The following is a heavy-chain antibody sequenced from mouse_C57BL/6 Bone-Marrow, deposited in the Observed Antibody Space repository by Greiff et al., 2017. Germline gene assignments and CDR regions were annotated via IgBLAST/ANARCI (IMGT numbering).Heavy chain of an antibody. CDR1: GYAFTNYL. V-gene: IGHV1-54*01. CDR2: INPGSGGT. J-gene: IGHJ1*03. CDR3: ARLGTTVVAHWYVDV. Sequence: VQLQQSGAELVRPGTSVKVSCKASGYAFTNYLIEWVKQRPGQGLEWIGVINPGSGGTNYNEKFKGKATLTADKSSSTAYMQLSSLTSEESAVYFCARLGTTVVAHWYVDVWGTGTTVTGSS. D-gene: IGHD1-1*01.